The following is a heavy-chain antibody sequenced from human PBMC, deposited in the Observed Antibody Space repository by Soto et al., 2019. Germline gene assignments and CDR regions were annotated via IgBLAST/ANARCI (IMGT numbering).Heavy chain of an antibody. V-gene: IGHV3-23*01. CDR3: AKDLYYPPPWMTTVTIDAFDI. CDR1: GFTFSSYA. D-gene: IGHD4-17*01. CDR2: ISGSGGST. J-gene: IGHJ3*02. Sequence: EVQLLESGGGLVQPGGSLRLSCAASGFTFSSYAMSWVRQAPGKGLEWVSAISGSGGSTYYADSVKGRFTISRDNSKNTLYLQMNSLRAEYTAVYYCAKDLYYPPPWMTTVTIDAFDIWGQGTMVTVSS.